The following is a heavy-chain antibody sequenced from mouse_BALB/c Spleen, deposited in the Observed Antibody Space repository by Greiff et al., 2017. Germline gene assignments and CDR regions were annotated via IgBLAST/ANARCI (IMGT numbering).Heavy chain of an antibody. CDR2: IDPENGDT. CDR3: SAVYGNGVAMDY. J-gene: IGHJ4*01. Sequence: EVQLQQSGAELVRSGASVKLSCTASGFNIKDYYMHWVKQRPEQGLEWIGWIDPENGDTEYAPKFQGKATMTADTSSNTAYLQLSSLTSEDTAVYYCSAVYGNGVAMDYWGQGTSVTVSS. D-gene: IGHD2-1*01. CDR1: GFNIKDYY. V-gene: IGHV14-4*02.